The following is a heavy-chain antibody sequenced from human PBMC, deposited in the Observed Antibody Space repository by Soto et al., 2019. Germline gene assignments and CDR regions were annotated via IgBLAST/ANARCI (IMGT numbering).Heavy chain of an antibody. CDR3: ARDLDYYGSGSSGPYYYYGMDV. CDR1: GGSISSGGYY. J-gene: IGHJ6*02. D-gene: IGHD3-10*01. Sequence: QVQLQESGPGLVKPSQTLSLTCTVSGGSISSGGYYWSWIRQHPGKGLEWIGYIYSSGSTYYNPSLKSRVTISVDTSKNQFSLKLSSVTAADTAVYYCARDLDYYGSGSSGPYYYYGMDVWGQGTTVTVSS. V-gene: IGHV4-31*03. CDR2: IYSSGST.